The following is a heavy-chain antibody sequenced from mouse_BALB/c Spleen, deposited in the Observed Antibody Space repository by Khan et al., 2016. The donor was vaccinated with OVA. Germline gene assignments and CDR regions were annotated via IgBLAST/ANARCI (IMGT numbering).Heavy chain of an antibody. CDR3: WVLL. V-gene: IGHV6-6*02. J-gene: IGHJ2*01. CDR1: GFTFSNYW. Sequence: EVKLEASGGGLVQPGGSMKLSCVASGFTFSNYWMNWVRQSPEKGLEWVAEIRLKSDDYVTHHAESVKGRFTIARDDIKSRVYLQRHNLRAEGTGIYYCWVLLWGQGTTVTVSS. CDR2: IRLKSDDYVT. D-gene: IGHD2-14*01.